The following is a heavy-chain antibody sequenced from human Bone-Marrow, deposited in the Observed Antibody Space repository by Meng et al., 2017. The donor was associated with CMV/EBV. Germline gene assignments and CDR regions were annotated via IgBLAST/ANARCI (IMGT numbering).Heavy chain of an antibody. CDR1: AGSFSSYT. J-gene: IGHJ4*02. V-gene: IGHV1-69*02. CDR3: ARTSTGYDYFDY. D-gene: IGHD5-12*01. Sequence: SVKVSCKASAGSFSSYTISWVRQAPGQGLEWMGRIIPILGIANYAQKFQGRVTITADKSTRTAYMELISLRSEDTAVYYCARTSTGYDYFDYWGQGTLVTVSS. CDR2: IIPILGIA.